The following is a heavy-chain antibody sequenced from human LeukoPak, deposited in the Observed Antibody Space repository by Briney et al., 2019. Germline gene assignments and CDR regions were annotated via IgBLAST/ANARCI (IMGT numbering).Heavy chain of an antibody. V-gene: IGHV4-38-2*01. CDR3: ARLPRVVVAGPFDY. Sequence: PSETLSLTCAVSGYSISSGYYWGWIRQPPGKGLAWIGSIYHSGSTYYNPSLKSRVTISVDTSKNQFSLKLSSVTAADTAVYYCARLPRVVVAGPFDYWGQGTLVTVSS. CDR2: IYHSGST. CDR1: GYSISSGYY. D-gene: IGHD6-19*01. J-gene: IGHJ4*02.